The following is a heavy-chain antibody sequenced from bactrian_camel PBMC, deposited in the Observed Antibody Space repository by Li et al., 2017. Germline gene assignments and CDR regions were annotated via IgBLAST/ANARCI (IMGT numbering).Heavy chain of an antibody. CDR2: IWSDGADT. CDR3: AASQTTGWLASPLASNAYPY. Sequence: VQLVESGGDLVQPGGSLKLSCVASGFTFSTYGMSWVRQSPLTGLERVSGIWSDGADTYYADSVKGRFTISRDNAKNTLYLQMNDLKPEDTSIYYCAASQTTGWLASPLASNAYPYWGQGTQVTVS. D-gene: IGHD1*01. J-gene: IGHJ4*01. CDR1: GFTFSTYG. V-gene: IGHV3S7*01.